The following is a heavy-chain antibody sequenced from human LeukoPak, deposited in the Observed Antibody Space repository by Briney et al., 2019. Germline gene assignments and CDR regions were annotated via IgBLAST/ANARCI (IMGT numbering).Heavy chain of an antibody. CDR1: GFTFSSYA. J-gene: IGHJ6*02. Sequence: GGSLRLSCSASGFTFSSYAMHWVRQAPGKGLEWVASINHNGNVNYYVDSVKGRFTISRDNAKNSLYLQMSNLRAEDTAVYFCARGGGLDVWGQGATVTVSS. V-gene: IGHV3-7*03. CDR3: ARGGGLDV. CDR2: INHNGNVN. D-gene: IGHD3-16*01.